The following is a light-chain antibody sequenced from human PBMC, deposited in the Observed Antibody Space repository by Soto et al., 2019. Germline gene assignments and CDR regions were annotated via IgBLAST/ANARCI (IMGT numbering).Light chain of an antibody. CDR1: SSDVGGYNY. CDR2: EVS. CDR3: QVWDSTSDHVV. V-gene: IGLV2-8*01. Sequence: QSALTQPPSASGSPGQSVTISCTGTSSDVGGYNYVSWYQQHPGKAPKLMIYEVSKRPSGVPDRFSGSKSGNTASLTISRVEAGDEADFYCQVWDSTSDHVVFGGGTKVTVL. J-gene: IGLJ2*01.